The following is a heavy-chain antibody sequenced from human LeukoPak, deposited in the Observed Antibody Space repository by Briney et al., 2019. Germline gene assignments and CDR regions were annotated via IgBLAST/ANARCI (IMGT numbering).Heavy chain of an antibody. CDR2: INHSGST. Sequence: SETLSLTCGVYGGFFSGYVWSWIRQPPGKGLQWIGEINHSGSTTYNPSLKSQVTISLDTSRNQFSLKLTSVTAADTAVYYCAKTPVVTLSAFDIWGQGTLVTVSS. CDR1: GGFFSGYV. D-gene: IGHD3-22*01. CDR3: AKTPVVTLSAFDI. J-gene: IGHJ3*02. V-gene: IGHV4-34*01.